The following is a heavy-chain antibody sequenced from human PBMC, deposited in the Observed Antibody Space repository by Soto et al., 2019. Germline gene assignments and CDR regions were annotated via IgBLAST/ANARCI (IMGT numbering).Heavy chain of an antibody. CDR1: GGSISSGTSS. CDR2: IYHTGLT. D-gene: IGHD4-4*01. J-gene: IGHJ4*02. V-gene: IGHV4-30-2*01. CDR3: ARLTYTNYPTFFDY. Sequence: SETLSLTCDVSGGSISSGTSSWSWIRQPPGKGLEWIGYIYHTGLTYYNPSLRSRITMSVDPSKNQFSLKLTSVTAADTAVYYCARLTYTNYPTFFDYWGQGTLVTVSS.